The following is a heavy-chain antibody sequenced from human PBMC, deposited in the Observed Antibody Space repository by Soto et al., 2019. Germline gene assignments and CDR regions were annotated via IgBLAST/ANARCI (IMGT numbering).Heavy chain of an antibody. CDR2: IYYSGST. CDR1: GGSITGSTYY. Sequence: PSETLSLTCTVSGGSITGSTYYWGWLRQPPGKGLEGIGSIYYSGSTYYNPSLKRRVTLSVDTAKNQISLKLSSVTAADTAVYYCARQGYHSSGYCFDQWGQGTPVPVS. J-gene: IGHJ4*02. V-gene: IGHV4-39*01. CDR3: ARQGYHSSGYCFDQ. D-gene: IGHD3-22*01.